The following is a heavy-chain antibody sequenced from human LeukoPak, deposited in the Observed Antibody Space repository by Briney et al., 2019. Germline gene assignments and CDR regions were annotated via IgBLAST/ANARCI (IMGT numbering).Heavy chain of an antibody. V-gene: IGHV4-39*07. CDR2: IYYSGST. Sequence: SETLSLTCTVSGGSISSGTYYWGWIRQPPGKGLEWIGSIYYSGSTYYNPSLKSRVTISVDTSKNQFSLKLSSVTAADTAVYYCARNPYYDYVWGSYRKEAHFDYWGQGTLVTVSS. J-gene: IGHJ4*02. CDR3: ARNPYYDYVWGSYRKEAHFDY. D-gene: IGHD3-16*02. CDR1: GGSISSGTYY.